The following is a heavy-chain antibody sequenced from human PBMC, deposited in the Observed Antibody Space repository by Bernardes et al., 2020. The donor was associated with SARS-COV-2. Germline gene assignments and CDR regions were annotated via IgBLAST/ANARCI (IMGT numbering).Heavy chain of an antibody. CDR2: ISAIRNT. Sequence: SMGPSWVTFGLALSNPEMAWVRQNPGRGLEWVSTISAIRNTHYADPVMGRFTISRDDVNNALYLQMNNLRVEDTATYYCTTELQYDNLYWGQGALVTVSS. J-gene: IGHJ4*02. D-gene: IGHD3-22*01. V-gene: IGHV3-23*01. CDR1: GLALSNPE. CDR3: TTELQYDNLY.